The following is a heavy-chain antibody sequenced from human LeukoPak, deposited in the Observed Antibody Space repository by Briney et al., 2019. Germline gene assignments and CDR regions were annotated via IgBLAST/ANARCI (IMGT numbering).Heavy chain of an antibody. CDR3: ARGCSGGSCYVSLGIDY. J-gene: IGHJ4*02. Sequence: SETLSLTCTVSGGSISSSSYYWGWTRQPPGKGLEWIGSIYYSGSTYYNPSLKSRVTISVDTSKNQFSLKLSSVTAADTAVYYCARGCSGGSCYVSLGIDYWGQGTLVTVSS. V-gene: IGHV4-39*01. CDR1: GGSISSSSYY. D-gene: IGHD2-15*01. CDR2: IYYSGST.